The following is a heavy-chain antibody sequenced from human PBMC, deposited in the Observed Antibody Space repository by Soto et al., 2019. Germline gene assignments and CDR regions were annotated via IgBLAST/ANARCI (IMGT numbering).Heavy chain of an antibody. CDR1: GYTFTSYG. V-gene: IGHV1-18*04. J-gene: IGHJ5*02. CDR2: ISAYNGDT. D-gene: IGHD6-6*01. Sequence: VQLVQSGAEVKKPGASVKVSCKASGYTFTSYGITWVRQAPGQDLEWMGWISAYNGDTNYAQRLQGRVTMTKDISTSTVYMELKSLKSDDTAVYYCARDQEYSTSGLYWFDLWGQGTLVTVSS. CDR3: ARDQEYSTSGLYWFDL.